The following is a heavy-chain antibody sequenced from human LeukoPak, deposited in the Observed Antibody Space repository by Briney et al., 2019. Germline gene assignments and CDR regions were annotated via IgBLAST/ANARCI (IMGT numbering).Heavy chain of an antibody. V-gene: IGHV4-39*02. J-gene: IGHJ3*02. Sequence: SETLSLTCTVSGGSISSSSYYWGWIRQPPGKGLEWIGSIYYSGSTYYNPSLKSRVTISVDTSKNQFSLKLSSVTAADTAVYYCATEDAFDIWGQGPMVTVSS. CDR1: GGSISSSSYY. CDR3: ATEDAFDI. CDR2: IYYSGST.